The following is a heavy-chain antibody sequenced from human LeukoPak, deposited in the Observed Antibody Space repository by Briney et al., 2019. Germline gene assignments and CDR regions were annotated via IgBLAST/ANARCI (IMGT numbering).Heavy chain of an antibody. CDR3: VGDQVDDTGYLR. D-gene: IGHD3-9*01. CDR1: GFIFTTYT. CDR2: VNGNGDTT. V-gene: IGHV3-64D*06. Sequence: GGSLRLSCSASGFIFTTYTMYWVRQAPGKGLEFVSVVNGNGDTTYYTDSVKGRFTISRDNSKITLYLQMSSLRAEDTAVYYCVGDQVDDTGYLRWGQGTRVTVSA. J-gene: IGHJ4*02.